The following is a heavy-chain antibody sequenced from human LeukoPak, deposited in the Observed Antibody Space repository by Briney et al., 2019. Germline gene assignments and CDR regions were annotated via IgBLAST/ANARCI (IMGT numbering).Heavy chain of an antibody. J-gene: IGHJ4*02. V-gene: IGHV4-61*01. CDR1: GGSVSSGNYY. CDR2: IHYTGSP. CDR3: ARVDTVTTTFDY. Sequence: SETLSLTCTVSGGSVSSGNYYWSWIRQPPGKGLEWIGYIHYTGSPNYNPSLKSRVTISVDTSKNQFSLRLNSVTAADTAVYYCARVDTVTTTFDYWGQGTLVTVSS. D-gene: IGHD4-17*01.